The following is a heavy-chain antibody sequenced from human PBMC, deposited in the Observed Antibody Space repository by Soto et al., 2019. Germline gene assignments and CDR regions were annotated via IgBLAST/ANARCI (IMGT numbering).Heavy chain of an antibody. V-gene: IGHV1-24*01. CDR1: GHNLPYFS. CDR3: ATPTTLRGAMITNINFDF. CDR2: FDPEGGEA. Sequence: SVKGACNISGHNLPYFSTPWVRQAPGKGLEWMGGFDPEGGEAIYAQKWHGRGTVTEDTVTDTAYMELSGLKSDDTAVYYCATPTTLRGAMITNINFDFWRQGTPVTVSS. J-gene: IGHJ4*02. D-gene: IGHD3-10*01.